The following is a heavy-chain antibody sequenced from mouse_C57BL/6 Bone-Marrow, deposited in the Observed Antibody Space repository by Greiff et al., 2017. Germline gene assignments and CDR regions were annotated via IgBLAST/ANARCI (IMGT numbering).Heavy chain of an antibody. CDR3: AEVYDYDYAMDY. J-gene: IGHJ4*01. Sequence: VQLQQSGPELVKPGASVKISCKASGYSFTDYNMNWVKQSHGKSLEWIGVINPNYGTTSYNQKFKGKATLTVDQSSSTAYMQLNSLTSEDSAVFYVAEVYDYDYAMDYWGQGTSVTVTS. V-gene: IGHV1-39*01. CDR2: INPNYGTT. D-gene: IGHD2-4*01. CDR1: GYSFTDYN.